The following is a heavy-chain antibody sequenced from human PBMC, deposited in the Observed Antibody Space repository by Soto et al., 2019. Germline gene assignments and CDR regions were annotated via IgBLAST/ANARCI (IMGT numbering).Heavy chain of an antibody. CDR3: AKDRGSNYRIDAFDI. D-gene: IGHD4-4*01. V-gene: IGHV3-30*18. CDR2: ISYDGSNK. CDR1: GFTFSSYG. J-gene: IGHJ3*02. Sequence: QVQLVESGGGVVQPGRSLRLSCAASGFTFSSYGMHWVRQAPGKGLEWVAVISYDGSNKYYADSVKGRFTISRDNSKNTLYLQMNSLTAEDTAVYYCAKDRGSNYRIDAFDIWSQGTMVTVSS.